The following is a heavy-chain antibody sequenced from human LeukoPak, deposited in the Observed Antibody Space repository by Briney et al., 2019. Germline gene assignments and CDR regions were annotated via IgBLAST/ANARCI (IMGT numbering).Heavy chain of an antibody. J-gene: IGHJ4*02. Sequence: GGSLRLSCAASGFTFTGYYMSWIRQAPGKGLEWVSHISPSSTYTKYSDSVKGRFTISRDNAKNSLYLQMNSLRAEDTAVYYCARDPAAWDYWGQGTLVTVSS. CDR1: GFTFTGYY. V-gene: IGHV3-11*06. CDR3: ARDPAAWDY. D-gene: IGHD6-13*01. CDR2: ISPSSTYT.